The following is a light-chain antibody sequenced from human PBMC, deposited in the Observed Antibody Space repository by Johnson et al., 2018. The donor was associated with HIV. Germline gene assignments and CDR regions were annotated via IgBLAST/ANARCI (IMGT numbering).Light chain of an antibody. V-gene: IGLV1-51*02. CDR1: SSNIGNNY. J-gene: IGLJ1*01. CDR2: ENN. CDR3: GTWDSSLSAYV. Sequence: QAVLTQPPSVSAAPGQKVTISCSGSSSNIGNNYVSWYQQLPGTAPKLLIYENNKRPSGIPDRFSGSKSGTSATLGITGLQTGDEVDYYCGTWDSSLSAYVFGTGTTITVL.